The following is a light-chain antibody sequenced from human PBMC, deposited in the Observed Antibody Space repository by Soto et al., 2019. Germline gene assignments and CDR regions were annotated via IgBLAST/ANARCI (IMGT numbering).Light chain of an antibody. J-gene: IGKJ1*01. CDR3: QQYYSSPT. V-gene: IGKV1-5*03. CDR2: KAS. CDR1: QTISSW. Sequence: DIQMTQSPSTLSGSVGDRVTITCRASQTISSWLAWYQQKPGKAPKLLIYKASTLKSGVPARFSGSGSGTEFTLTISSLQSEDFAVYYCQQYYSSPTVGQGTKVDI.